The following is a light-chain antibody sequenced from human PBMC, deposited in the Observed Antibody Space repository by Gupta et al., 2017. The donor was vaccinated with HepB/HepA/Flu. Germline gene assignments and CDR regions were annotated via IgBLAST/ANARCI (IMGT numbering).Light chain of an antibody. CDR2: EVS. CDR3: CSYAGSYTLGV. J-gene: IGLJ2*01. CDR1: SSDVGSYDL. V-gene: IGLV2-23*02. Sequence: QSALTQPASVSGSPGPSITISCTGTSSDVGSYDLVSWYQQHPGKAPKLMIHEVSKRPSGVSNRFSVSKSGNTASLTISGLQAEDEADYYCCSYAGSYTLGVFGGGTKLTVL.